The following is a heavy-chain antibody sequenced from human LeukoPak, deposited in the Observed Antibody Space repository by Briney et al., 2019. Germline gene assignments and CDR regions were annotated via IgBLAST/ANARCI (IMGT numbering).Heavy chain of an antibody. J-gene: IGHJ3*02. D-gene: IGHD3-10*01. CDR2: ISSSSSYI. Sequence: GGSLRLSCAASGFTFSSYSMNWVRQAPGKGLEWVSSISSSSSYIYYADSVKGRFTISRDNAKNSLYLQMNSLRAEDTAVYYCARDRWFGELFHDAFDIWGQGTMVTVSS. V-gene: IGHV3-21*04. CDR3: ARDRWFGELFHDAFDI. CDR1: GFTFSSYS.